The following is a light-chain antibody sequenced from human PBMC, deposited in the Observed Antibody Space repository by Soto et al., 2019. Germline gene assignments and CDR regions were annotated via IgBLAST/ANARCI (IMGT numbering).Light chain of an antibody. CDR3: QQYGSSAPIT. Sequence: EIVLTQSPGTLSLSPGERGTLSCRASQSVSSNYLAWYQQKPGQAPSLLIYGASSRATGIPDRFSVSGSGTDFILPISRLEPEDFGMYYCQQYGSSAPITFGQGTRVEIE. CDR1: QSVSSNY. CDR2: GAS. J-gene: IGKJ5*01. V-gene: IGKV3-20*01.